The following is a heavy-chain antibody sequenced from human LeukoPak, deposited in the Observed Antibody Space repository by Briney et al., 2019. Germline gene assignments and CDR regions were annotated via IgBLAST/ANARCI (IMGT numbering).Heavy chain of an antibody. CDR1: GFMFSSNW. D-gene: IGHD5-24*01. CDR2: IKEDGTET. J-gene: IGHJ4*02. CDR3: AKEGRSLQTY. Sequence: GGSLRHSCAASGFMFSSNWMSWVRLAPGKGLEWVANIKEDGTETYYVDSVKGRFTISRDNAKNSLYLQMNSLRVEDTAVYYCAKEGRSLQTYWGQGTLVTVSS. V-gene: IGHV3-7*03.